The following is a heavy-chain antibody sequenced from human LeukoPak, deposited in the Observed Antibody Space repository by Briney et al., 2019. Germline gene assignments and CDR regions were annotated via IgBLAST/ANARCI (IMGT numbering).Heavy chain of an antibody. V-gene: IGHV1-18*01. CDR3: ARFCSSTGCHGAIDY. Sequence: GASVKVSFKSSGYTFTSYGISWVRQAPGQGLEWMGWISAYNGNTNYAQKLQGRVTVTTDTSTSTAYMELRSLRSDDTAVYYCARFCSSTGCHGAIDYWGQGTLVTVSS. D-gene: IGHD2-2*01. J-gene: IGHJ4*02. CDR2: ISAYNGNT. CDR1: GYTFTSYG.